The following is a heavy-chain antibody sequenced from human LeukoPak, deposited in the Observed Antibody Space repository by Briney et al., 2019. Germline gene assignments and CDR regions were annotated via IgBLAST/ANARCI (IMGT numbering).Heavy chain of an antibody. CDR3: ATDLGSRGDY. CDR1: GYTLTELS. D-gene: IGHD3-10*01. V-gene: IGHV1-24*01. Sequence: ASVTVSFTVSGYTLTELSMHWVRQAPGKGLEWMGGFDPEDGETIYAQKFQGRVTMTEDTSTDTAYMELSSLRSEDTAVYYCATDLGSRGDYWGQGTLVTVSS. J-gene: IGHJ4*02. CDR2: FDPEDGET.